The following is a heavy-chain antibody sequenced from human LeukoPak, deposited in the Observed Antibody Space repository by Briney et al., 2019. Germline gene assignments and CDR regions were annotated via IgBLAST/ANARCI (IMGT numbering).Heavy chain of an antibody. D-gene: IGHD3-22*01. Sequence: SETLCLTCTVSGGSISSYYWSWIRQPAGKGLEWIWRIYTSGGTNYNPSLKSRVTMSVDTSQNQFSLKLSSVTAAATPVYYCGRDRGFYYFVSSGYFRGEFDYWGQGTLVTVSS. CDR3: GRDRGFYYFVSSGYFRGEFDY. J-gene: IGHJ4*02. V-gene: IGHV4-4*07. CDR1: GGSISSYY. CDR2: IYTSGGT.